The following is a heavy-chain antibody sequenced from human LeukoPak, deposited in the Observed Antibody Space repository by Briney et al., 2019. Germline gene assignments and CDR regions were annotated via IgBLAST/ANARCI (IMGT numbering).Heavy chain of an antibody. V-gene: IGHV1-18*01. CDR2: ISAYNGNT. CDR1: GYTFTSYG. Sequence: ASVKVSCKASGYTFTSYGISWVRQAPGQGLEWMGWISAYNGNTNYAQKLQGRVTMTTDTSTSTAYMELRSLRSDDTAVYYCARKVLIAAARNGGIYYYYYYMDVWGKGTTVTVSS. CDR3: ARKVLIAAARNGGIYYYYYYMDV. J-gene: IGHJ6*03. D-gene: IGHD6-13*01.